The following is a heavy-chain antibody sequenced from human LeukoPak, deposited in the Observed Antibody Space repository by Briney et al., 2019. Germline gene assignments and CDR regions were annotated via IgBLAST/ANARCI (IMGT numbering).Heavy chain of an antibody. D-gene: IGHD2-15*01. CDR2: TYYRSKWYY. CDR3: ARDPGYYYAMDV. J-gene: IGHJ6*02. V-gene: IGHV6-1*01. CDR1: GDSVSSDTAA. Sequence: SKTLSLTCAISGDSVSSDTAAWNWVRQSPSRGREWLGRTYYRSKWYYDYATSMSSRMAINPDTSKNLFSLQLNSVTPEDTAVYYCARDPGYYYAMDVWGQRTTVTVSS.